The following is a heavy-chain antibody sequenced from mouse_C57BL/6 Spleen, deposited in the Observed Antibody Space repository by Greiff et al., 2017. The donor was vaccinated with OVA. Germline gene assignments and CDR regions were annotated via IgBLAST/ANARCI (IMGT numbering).Heavy chain of an antibody. CDR1: GYTFTSYW. J-gene: IGHJ2*01. CDR3: ARTTVVYFDY. CDR2: IDPSDSYT. Sequence: VQLQQPGAELVMPGASVKLSCKASGYTFTSYWMHWVKQRPGQGLEWIGEIDPSDSYTNYNQKFKGKSTLTVDKSSSSAYMQLSSRTSEDSAVDYCARTTVVYFDYWGQGTTLTVSS. D-gene: IGHD1-1*01. V-gene: IGHV1-69*01.